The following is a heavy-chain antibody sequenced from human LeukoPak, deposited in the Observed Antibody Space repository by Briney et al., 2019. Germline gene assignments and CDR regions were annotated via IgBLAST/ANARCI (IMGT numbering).Heavy chain of an antibody. CDR1: GFTSSSYS. V-gene: IGHV3-21*01. Sequence: GGSLRLSCAASGFTSSSYSMNWVRQAPGKGLEWVSSISSSSSYIYYADSVKGRFTISRDNAKNSLYLQMNSLRAEDTAVYYCARAITIFGVVINDAFDIWGQGTMVTVSS. D-gene: IGHD3-3*01. J-gene: IGHJ3*02. CDR3: ARAITIFGVVINDAFDI. CDR2: ISSSSSYI.